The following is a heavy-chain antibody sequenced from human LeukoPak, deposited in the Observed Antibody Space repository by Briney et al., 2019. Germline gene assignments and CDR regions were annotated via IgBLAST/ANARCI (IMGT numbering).Heavy chain of an antibody. CDR1: GFTFSGYA. CDR3: AKDRTLYSSGYFDY. D-gene: IGHD3-22*01. V-gene: IGHV3-23*01. Sequence: GGSLRLSCAASGFTFSGYAMGWVRQAPREGLEWGSANSGSGSSTNYADTVKGRFTISRDKSKNTLYLQMNSLRAEDTAVYYCAKDRTLYSSGYFDYWGQGTLVTVSS. CDR2: NSGSGSST. J-gene: IGHJ4*02.